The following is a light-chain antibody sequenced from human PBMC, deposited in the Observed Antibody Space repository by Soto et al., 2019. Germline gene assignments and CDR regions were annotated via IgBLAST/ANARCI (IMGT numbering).Light chain of an antibody. J-gene: IGKJ2*03. V-gene: IGKV1-12*01. Sequence: DIQMTQSPSSFSASVGDRVTITCRASHDVSSWLAWYQQKPGKAPRLLIYGASTLHSGVPSTFSGSGSGTDFTLTISSLQPEDFATYYFQQANSPYSFGQGTKLEIK. CDR3: QQANSPYS. CDR2: GAS. CDR1: HDVSSW.